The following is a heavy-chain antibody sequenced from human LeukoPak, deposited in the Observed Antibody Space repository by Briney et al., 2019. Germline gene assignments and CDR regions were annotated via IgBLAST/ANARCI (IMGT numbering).Heavy chain of an antibody. CDR2: ISSSSRYI. J-gene: IGHJ6*04. V-gene: IGHV3-21*01. Sequence: GGSLRLSCAASGFTFSSSSMNWVRQAPGKGLEWVSSISSSSRYIYYADSVKGRFTIFRDNAKNSLSLQMNSLRAEDTAVYYCASSGQGGGLDVWGKGTTVTVSS. D-gene: IGHD3-16*01. CDR1: GFTFSSSS. CDR3: ASSGQGGGLDV.